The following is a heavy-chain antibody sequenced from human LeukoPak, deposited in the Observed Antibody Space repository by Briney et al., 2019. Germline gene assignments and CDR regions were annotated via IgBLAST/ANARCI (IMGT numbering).Heavy chain of an antibody. J-gene: IGHJ3*02. V-gene: IGHV3-9*01. CDR1: GFTFDDYA. Sequence: GGSLRLSCAAAGFTFDDYAMHWVRQAAGKGLEWVSGISWDSGSIGYADSVKGRFTISRENAKNALYLQMNSPRPEDTALYYSATDVSWPVASALDIWGQGTMVTVSS. D-gene: IGHD6-13*01. CDR2: ISWDSGSI. CDR3: ATDVSWPVASALDI.